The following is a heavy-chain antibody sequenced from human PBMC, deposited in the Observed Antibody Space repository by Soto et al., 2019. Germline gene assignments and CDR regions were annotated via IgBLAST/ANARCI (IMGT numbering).Heavy chain of an antibody. CDR2: TYYRSKWFN. J-gene: IGHJ5*01. Sequence: PSQTLSLTCAISWDSVSTNSATCDWIRQSPSRGLEWLGRTYYRSKWFNDYAVSVKGRISINPDTSNNQFSLQLNSVTPDDTAVYYCARLIGNSWLDSWGQGTLVTSPQ. V-gene: IGHV6-1*01. CDR1: WDSVSTNSAT. D-gene: IGHD2-8*01. CDR3: ARLIGNSWLDS.